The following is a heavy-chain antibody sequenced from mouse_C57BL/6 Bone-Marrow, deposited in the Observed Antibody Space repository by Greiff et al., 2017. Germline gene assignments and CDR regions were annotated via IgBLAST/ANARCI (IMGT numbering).Heavy chain of an antibody. CDR3: ATLRGAY. CDR1: GFTFSSYG. V-gene: IGHV5-6*01. D-gene: IGHD1-1*01. CDR2: ISSGGSYT. Sequence: EVQRVESGGDLVKPGGSLKLSCAASGFTFSSYGMSWVRQTPDKRLEWVATISSGGSYTYYPDSVKGRITISRDNAKNTLYLQMSSLKSEDTAMYYCATLRGAYWGQGTLVTVSA. J-gene: IGHJ3*01.